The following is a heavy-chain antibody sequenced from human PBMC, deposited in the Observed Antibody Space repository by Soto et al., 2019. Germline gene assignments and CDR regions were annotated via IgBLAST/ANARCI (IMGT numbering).Heavy chain of an antibody. J-gene: IGHJ6*02. V-gene: IGHV4-34*01. CDR1: GGSFSGHF. Sequence: QVQLQQWGAGPVKPSETLSLTCAVDGGSFSGHFWSWIRQPPGKGLEWIGEILHNGRTNYNPSLKSRVIIAVDMSKNQVSLRLSSVTAADTATYYCARGRTRVVREVPRYYYYGLDVWGQGTTVTVSS. CDR2: ILHNGRT. CDR3: ARGRTRVVREVPRYYYYGLDV. D-gene: IGHD3-10*01.